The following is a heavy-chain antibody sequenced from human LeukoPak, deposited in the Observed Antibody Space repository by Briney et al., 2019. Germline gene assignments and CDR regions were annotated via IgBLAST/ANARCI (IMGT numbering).Heavy chain of an antibody. CDR1: GDSVSSYSAA. V-gene: IGHV6-1*01. Sequence: SQTLSLTCAISGDSVSSYSAAWSWIRQSPSRGLECLGRTYYRSKWHNDYAESVKSRITINPDTSKNQFSLHLNSVTPEDTAVYYCARELLNGFDIWGQGTMVTVSS. J-gene: IGHJ3*02. CDR2: TYYRSKWHN. CDR3: ARELLNGFDI.